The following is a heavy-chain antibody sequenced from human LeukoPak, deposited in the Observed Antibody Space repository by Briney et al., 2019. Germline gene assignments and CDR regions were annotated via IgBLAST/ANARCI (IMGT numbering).Heavy chain of an antibody. CDR1: GGSISSYY. CDR2: IYYSGST. V-gene: IGHV4-59*01. Sequence: SETLSLTCTVSGGSISSYYWSWIRQPPGKGLEWIGYIYYSGSTNYNPSLKSRVTISVDTSKNQFSLKLSSVTAADTDVYYCAGGVVDGTFDYWGQGTLVTVSS. CDR3: AGGVVDGTFDY. J-gene: IGHJ4*02. D-gene: IGHD1/OR15-1a*01.